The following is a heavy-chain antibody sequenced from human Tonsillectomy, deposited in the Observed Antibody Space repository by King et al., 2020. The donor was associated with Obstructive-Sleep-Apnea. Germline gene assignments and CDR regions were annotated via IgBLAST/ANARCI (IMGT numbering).Heavy chain of an antibody. CDR3: AKDRMAYDILFDY. Sequence: VQLVESGGGLVQPGGSLRLSCAASGFTFTSYAMSWVRQAPGTGLECVSAISASAGTTYYAASVKGRFTISRDTSKNTLDLRMNSLRAEDTAVYYCAKDRMAYDILFDYWGQGTLVTVSS. V-gene: IGHV3-23*04. CDR2: ISASAGTT. J-gene: IGHJ4*02. D-gene: IGHD3-9*01. CDR1: GFTFTSYA.